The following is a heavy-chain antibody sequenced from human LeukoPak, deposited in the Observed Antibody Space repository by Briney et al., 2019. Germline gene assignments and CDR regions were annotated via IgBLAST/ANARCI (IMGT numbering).Heavy chain of an antibody. V-gene: IGHV3-21*01. J-gene: IGHJ3*02. CDR3: ARSGYCSSTSCHDAFDI. D-gene: IGHD2-2*01. CDR2: ISSSSSYI. Sequence: GRSLRLSCAASGFTFSSYSMNWVRQAPGEGLEWVSSISSSSSYIYYADSVKGRFTISRDNAKNSLYLQMNSLRAEDTAVYYCARSGYCSSTSCHDAFDIWGQGTMVTVSS. CDR1: GFTFSSYS.